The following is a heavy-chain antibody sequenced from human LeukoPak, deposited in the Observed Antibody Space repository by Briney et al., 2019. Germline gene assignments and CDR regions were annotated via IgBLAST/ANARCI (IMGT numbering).Heavy chain of an antibody. Sequence: SVKVSCKASGGTFSSYAISWVRQAPGQGLEWMGGIIPIFGTANYAQKFQGRVTITADESTSTAYMELSSLRSEDTAVYYCAGTVTTFYYFDYWGQGTLVTVSS. CDR2: IIPIFGTA. J-gene: IGHJ4*02. V-gene: IGHV1-69*13. D-gene: IGHD4-17*01. CDR3: AGTVTTFYYFDY. CDR1: GGTFSSYA.